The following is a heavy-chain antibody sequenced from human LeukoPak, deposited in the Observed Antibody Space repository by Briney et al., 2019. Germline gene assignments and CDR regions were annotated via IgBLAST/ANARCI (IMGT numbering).Heavy chain of an antibody. CDR3: ARGGGYSYGSFDY. V-gene: IGHV3-30*03. CDR1: GFTFSSYG. Sequence: GRSLRLSCAASGFTFSSYGMHWVRQAPGKGLEWVAVISYGGSNKYYADSVKGRFTISRDNSKNTLYLQMNSLRAEDTAVYYCARGGGYSYGSFDYWGQGTLVTVSS. D-gene: IGHD5-18*01. J-gene: IGHJ4*02. CDR2: ISYGGSNK.